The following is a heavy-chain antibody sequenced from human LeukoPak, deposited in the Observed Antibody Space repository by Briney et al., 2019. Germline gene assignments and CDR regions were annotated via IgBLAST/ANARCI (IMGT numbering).Heavy chain of an antibody. V-gene: IGHV3-48*01. D-gene: IGHD5-18*01. J-gene: IGHJ4*02. Sequence: GGSLRLSCAASGFTFSSYEMNWVRQAPGKGLEWVSYISSSSSNIYYADSVKGRFTISRDNAKNSLYLQMNSLRGEDTAVYYCARDRRYSYGPDYWGQGTLVTVSS. CDR3: ARDRRYSYGPDY. CDR1: GFTFSSYE. CDR2: ISSSSSNI.